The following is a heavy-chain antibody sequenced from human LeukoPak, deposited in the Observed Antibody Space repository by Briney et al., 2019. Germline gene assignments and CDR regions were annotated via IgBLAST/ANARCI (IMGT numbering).Heavy chain of an antibody. V-gene: IGHV1-69*13. J-gene: IGHJ3*02. CDR3: ASVQPYYYDSSGYGAFDI. D-gene: IGHD3-22*01. CDR1: GGTFSSYA. Sequence: ASVKVSCKASGGTFSSYAISWVRQAPGQGLEWMGGIIPIFGTANYAQKFQGRVTITADESTSTAYMELSSLRSEDTAVYYCASVQPYYYDSSGYGAFDIWGQGTMVTVSP. CDR2: IIPIFGTA.